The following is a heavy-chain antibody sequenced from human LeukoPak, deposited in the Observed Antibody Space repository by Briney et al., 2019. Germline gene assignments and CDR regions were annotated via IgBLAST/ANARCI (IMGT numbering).Heavy chain of an antibody. CDR3: ARAAAVRWANPNHMGY. CDR2: INPNSGGT. J-gene: IGHJ4*02. Sequence: ASVKVSCKASGYTFTGYYMHWVRQAPGQGLEWMGWINPNSGGTNYAQKFQGRVTMTRDTSISTAYMELSRLRSDDTAVYYCARAAAVRWANPNHMGYWGQGTLVTVSS. V-gene: IGHV1-2*02. CDR1: GYTFTGYY. D-gene: IGHD1-14*01.